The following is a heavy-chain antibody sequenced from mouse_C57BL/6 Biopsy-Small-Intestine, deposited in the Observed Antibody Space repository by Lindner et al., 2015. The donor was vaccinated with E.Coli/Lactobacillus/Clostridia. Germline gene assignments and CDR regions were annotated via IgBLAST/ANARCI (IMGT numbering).Heavy chain of an antibody. CDR3: ARDPGRPGRYWYFDL. J-gene: IGHJ1*01. Sequence: SVKVSCKASGYAFTKYYMHWVRQAPGQGLEWMGWIDPRNGDTNYAQKFQGRVTMTRDTSITTAYMDLSNLRSDDTAVYYCARDPGRPGRYWYFDLWGRGTLVTVSS. CDR1: GYAFTKYY. D-gene: IGHD4-1*01. CDR2: IDPRNGDT. V-gene: IGHV1-53*01.